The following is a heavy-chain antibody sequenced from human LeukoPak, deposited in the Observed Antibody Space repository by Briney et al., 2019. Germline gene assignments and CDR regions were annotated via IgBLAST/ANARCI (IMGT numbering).Heavy chain of an antibody. D-gene: IGHD6-19*01. CDR1: GGSISSYY. Sequence: PSETLSLTCTVSGGSISSYYWSWIRQPAGKGLEWIGRIYTSGSTYYNPSLKSRVTISVDTSKNQFSLKLSSVTAADTAVYYCARHPRYSSGWTGEIDYWGQGTLVTVSS. CDR2: IYTSGST. J-gene: IGHJ4*02. V-gene: IGHV4-4*07. CDR3: ARHPRYSSGWTGEIDY.